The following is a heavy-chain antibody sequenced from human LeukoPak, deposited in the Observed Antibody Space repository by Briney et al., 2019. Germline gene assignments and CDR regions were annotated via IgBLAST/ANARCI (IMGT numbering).Heavy chain of an antibody. V-gene: IGHV3-23*01. CDR1: GFTFSSYA. Sequence: GGSLRLSCAASGFTFSSYAMSWVRQAPGKGLEWVSGISGSGDNTYYADSVKGRFTISRDNAKNSLYLQMNSLRAEDTAVYYCARMSPPFSTWGQGTLITVSS. J-gene: IGHJ5*02. CDR2: ISGSGDNT. CDR3: ARMSPPFST.